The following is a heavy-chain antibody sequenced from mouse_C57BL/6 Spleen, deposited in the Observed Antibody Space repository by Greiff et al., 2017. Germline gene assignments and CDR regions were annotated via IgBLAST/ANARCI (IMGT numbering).Heavy chain of an antibody. CDR2: LNPGSGGT. J-gene: IGHJ4*01. V-gene: IGHV1-54*01. CDR3: ARSRYGTTVVDYAMDY. D-gene: IGHD1-1*01. Sequence: QVQLKQSGAELVRPGTSVKVSCKASGYAFTNYLIEWVKQRPGQGLAWIGVLNPGSGGTNHNEKFKGKATLTADKSSSTAYMQLSSLPSEDSAVYFCARSRYGTTVVDYAMDYWGQGTSVTVSS. CDR1: GYAFTNYL.